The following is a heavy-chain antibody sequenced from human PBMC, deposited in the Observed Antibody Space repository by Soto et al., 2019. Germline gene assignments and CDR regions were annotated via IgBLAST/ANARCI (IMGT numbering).Heavy chain of an antibody. D-gene: IGHD1-1*01. CDR1: GYTFTSYG. CDR3: ARYAPKTNDYYYYGMHV. Sequence: ASVKVSCKASGYTFTSYGISWVRQAPGQGLEWMGWISAYNGNTNYAQKLQGRVTMTTDTSTSTAYMELRSLRSDDTAVYYCARYAPKTNDYYYYGMHVWGQGTTVTVS. CDR2: ISAYNGNT. V-gene: IGHV1-18*01. J-gene: IGHJ6*02.